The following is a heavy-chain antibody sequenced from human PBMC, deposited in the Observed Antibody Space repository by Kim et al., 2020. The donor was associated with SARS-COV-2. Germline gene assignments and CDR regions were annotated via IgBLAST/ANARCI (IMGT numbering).Heavy chain of an antibody. CDR3: TTLTVVTGRPNY. Sequence: GGSLRLSCAASGFTFSDYSMHWVRQAPGKGLVWVSNIHNDGGVTNYADSVKGRFTISRDNAKNTVYLQMNSLRAEDTAVYYCTTLTVVTGRPNYWGQGTRDSVS. D-gene: IGHD3-22*01. V-gene: IGHV3-74*01. J-gene: IGHJ4*02. CDR2: IHNDGGVT. CDR1: GFTFSDYS.